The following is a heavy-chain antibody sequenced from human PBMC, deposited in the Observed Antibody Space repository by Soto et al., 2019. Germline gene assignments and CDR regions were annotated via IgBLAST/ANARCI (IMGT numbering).Heavy chain of an antibody. CDR1: GGTFSSYA. CDR3: ARVRAYSSSWYDVYYYYGMDV. CDR2: IIPIFGTA. Sequence: QVQLVQSGAEVKKPGSSVKVSCKASGGTFSSYAISWVRHAPGQGLEWMGGIIPIFGTANYAQKFQRRVTITADESTSTAYMELSSLRSEYTAVYYCARVRAYSSSWYDVYYYYGMDVWGQGTTVTVSS. D-gene: IGHD6-13*01. J-gene: IGHJ6*02. V-gene: IGHV1-69*01.